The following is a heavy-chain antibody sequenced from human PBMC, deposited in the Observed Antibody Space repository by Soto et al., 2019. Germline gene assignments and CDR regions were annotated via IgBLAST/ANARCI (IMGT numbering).Heavy chain of an antibody. Sequence: QVQLVESGGGVVQPGRSLRLSCAASGFTFSSYAMHWVRQAPGKGLEWVAVISYDGSNKYYADSVKGRFTISRDNSKNTLYLQMNSLRAEDTAVYYCARDTVSWFDPWGQGTLVTVSS. CDR3: ARDTVSWFDP. V-gene: IGHV3-30-3*01. CDR2: ISYDGSNK. D-gene: IGHD4-4*01. CDR1: GFTFSSYA. J-gene: IGHJ5*02.